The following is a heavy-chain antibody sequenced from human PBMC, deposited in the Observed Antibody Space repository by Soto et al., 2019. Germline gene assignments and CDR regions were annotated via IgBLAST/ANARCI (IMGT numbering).Heavy chain of an antibody. J-gene: IGHJ5*02. CDR3: AKDGNPIPYLTGYYRLGWFDP. CDR2: ISGSGGST. CDR1: GFTFSSYA. V-gene: IGHV3-23*01. Sequence: GGSLRLSCAASGFTFSSYAMSWVRQAPGKGLEWVSAISGSGGSTYYADSVKGRFTVSRDNSKNTLYLQMNSLRAEDTAVYYCAKDGNPIPYLTGYYRLGWFDPWGQGTLVTVSS. D-gene: IGHD3-9*01.